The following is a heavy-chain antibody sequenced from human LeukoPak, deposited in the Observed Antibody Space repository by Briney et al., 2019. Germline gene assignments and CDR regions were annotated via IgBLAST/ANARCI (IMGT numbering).Heavy chain of an antibody. CDR3: ARHGSDYYDWYYFDY. CDR2: IYYSGST. V-gene: IGHV4-39*01. Sequence: PSETLSLTCTVSGGSISGSSYYWGWIRQPPGKGLEWIGSIYYSGSTYYNPSLKSRVTISVDTSKNQFSLKLSSVTAADTAVYYCARHGSDYYDWYYFDYWGQGTLVTVSS. CDR1: GGSISGSSYY. J-gene: IGHJ4*02. D-gene: IGHD3-22*01.